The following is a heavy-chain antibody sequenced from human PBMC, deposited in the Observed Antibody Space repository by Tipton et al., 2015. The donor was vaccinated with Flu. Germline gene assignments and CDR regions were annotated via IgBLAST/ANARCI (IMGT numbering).Heavy chain of an antibody. J-gene: IGHJ6*02. D-gene: IGHD2-15*01. V-gene: IGHV3-48*03. CDR1: GFTFSSYE. CDR3: AGSGDCCYGMDV. CDR2: ISSSGSTI. Sequence: SLRLSCAASGFTFSSYEMNWVRQAPGKGLEWVSYISSSGSTIYYADSVKGRFTISRDNAKNSLYLQMNSLRAEDTAVYYCAGSGDCCYGMDVWGQGTTVTVSS.